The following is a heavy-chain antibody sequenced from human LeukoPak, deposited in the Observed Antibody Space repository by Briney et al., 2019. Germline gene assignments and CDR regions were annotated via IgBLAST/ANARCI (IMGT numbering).Heavy chain of an antibody. CDR3: STDPRLLIY. CDR2: IKPDGSEK. J-gene: IGHJ4*01. Sequence: GGSLRLSCAASGFTFSGRWMSWVRQAPGKGLEWVANIKPDGSEKNYVDSVKGRFTISRDNAKSSLYLQMNSLRVEDTALYYCSTDPRLLIYWGHGTLVTVSS. V-gene: IGHV3-7*03. D-gene: IGHD2-8*01. CDR1: GFTFSGRW.